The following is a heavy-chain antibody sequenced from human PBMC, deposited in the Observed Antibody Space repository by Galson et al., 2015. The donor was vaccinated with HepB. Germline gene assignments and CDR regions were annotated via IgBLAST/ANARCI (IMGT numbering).Heavy chain of an antibody. CDR2: IYSTGDT. CDR1: GFIVSSNY. CDR3: ARLVSNWGSGPTYYFDY. D-gene: IGHD3-16*01. J-gene: IGHJ4*02. V-gene: IGHV3-66*01. Sequence: SLRLSCAVSGFIVSSNYMTWVRQAPGKGLEWVSIIYSTGDTYYTDSVKGRFTISRDYSKNTLYLQMNSLRAEDTAVCYCARLVSNWGSGPTYYFDYWGQGTLVSVSS.